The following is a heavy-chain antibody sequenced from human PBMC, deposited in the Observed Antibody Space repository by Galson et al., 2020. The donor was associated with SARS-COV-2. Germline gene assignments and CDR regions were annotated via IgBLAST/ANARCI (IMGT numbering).Heavy chain of an antibody. J-gene: IGHJ6*02. CDR3: VQGSAWFGPEPHYCFYGLGV. Sequence: GESLKISCSASGFIFTNYGMHWVRQAPGKGLEWVAVISYDGDIKYYADSVKGRFTISRDNSKNTLSLEMNSLRIADRADYYCVQGSAWFGPEPHYCFYGLGVWGHGTTVSVSS. D-gene: IGHD3-10*01. CDR2: ISYDGDIK. V-gene: IGHV3-30*03. CDR1: GFIFTNYG.